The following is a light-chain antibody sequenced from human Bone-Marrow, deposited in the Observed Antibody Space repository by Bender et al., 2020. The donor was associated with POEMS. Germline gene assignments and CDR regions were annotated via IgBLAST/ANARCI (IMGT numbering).Light chain of an antibody. CDR3: CSYVGSSTWV. V-gene: IGLV2-14*01. J-gene: IGLJ3*02. CDR2: EVS. CDR1: SSDIDDYNY. Sequence: QSALTQPASVSGSPGQSITISCTGTSSDIDDYNYISWYQQHPGKAPKLMIYEVSNRPSGISNRFSGSKSGNTASLTISGLLIEDEADYYCCSYVGSSTWVFGGGTTLTVL.